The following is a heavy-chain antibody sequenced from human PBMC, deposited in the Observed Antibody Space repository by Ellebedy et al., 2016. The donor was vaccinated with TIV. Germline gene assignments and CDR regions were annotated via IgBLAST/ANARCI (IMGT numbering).Heavy chain of an antibody. Sequence: GESLKISCAASGFTFSDAWMSWVRQAPGKGLVWVSRANSDGSDTTYADSVKGRFTISKDTAKNTLYLQMNSLRAEDTAVYYGARDVGKVGASSYWGQGTLVTVSS. V-gene: IGHV3-74*01. D-gene: IGHD1-26*01. CDR2: ANSDGSDT. CDR3: ARDVGKVGASSY. CDR1: GFTFSDAW. J-gene: IGHJ4*02.